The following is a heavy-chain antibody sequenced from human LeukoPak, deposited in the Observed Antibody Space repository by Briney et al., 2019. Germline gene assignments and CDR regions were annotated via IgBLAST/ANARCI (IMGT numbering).Heavy chain of an antibody. V-gene: IGHV3-23*01. J-gene: IGHJ4*02. Sequence: GGSLRLSCAASGFTFSSYAMTWVRQAPGKGLEWVSTIGGSGDSTYYADSVKGRFTISRDNSKNTLYLQMNSLRAEDTAVYYCALQRTLWQQLLDYWGQGTLVTVSS. CDR3: ALQRTLWQQLLDY. CDR1: GFTFSSYA. CDR2: IGGSGDST. D-gene: IGHD6-13*01.